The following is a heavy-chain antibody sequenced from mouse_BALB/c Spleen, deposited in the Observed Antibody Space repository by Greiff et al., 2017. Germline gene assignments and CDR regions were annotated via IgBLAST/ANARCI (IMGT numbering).Heavy chain of an antibody. J-gene: IGHJ4*01. CDR3: ARDGGNYAMDY. V-gene: IGHV5-6-3*01. CDR2: INSNGGST. Sequence: DVQLVESGGGLVQPGGSLKLSCAASGFTFSSYGMSWVRQTPDKRLELVATINSNGGSTYYPDSVKGRFTISRDNAKNTLYLQMSSLKSEDTAMYYCARDGGNYAMDYWGQGTSVTVSS. CDR1: GFTFSSYG.